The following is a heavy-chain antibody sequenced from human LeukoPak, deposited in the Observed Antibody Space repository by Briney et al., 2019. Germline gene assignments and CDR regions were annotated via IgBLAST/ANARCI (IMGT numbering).Heavy chain of an antibody. CDR1: GYTFTGYY. J-gene: IGHJ4*02. CDR3: ASGVNDYGDFYFDY. Sequence: GASVNVSFKASGYTFTGYYMHWVRQAPGQGLEWMGGINPKSGGTNYAQKFQGRVTITRDTSITTAYMELSRLRSDDMAVYYCASGVNDYGDFYFDYWGQGTLVTVSS. D-gene: IGHD4-17*01. V-gene: IGHV1-2*02. CDR2: INPKSGGT.